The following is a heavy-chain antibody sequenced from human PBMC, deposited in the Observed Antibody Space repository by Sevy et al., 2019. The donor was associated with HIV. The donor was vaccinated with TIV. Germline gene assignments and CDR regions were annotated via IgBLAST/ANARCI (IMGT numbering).Heavy chain of an antibody. CDR1: GFTFSNYA. D-gene: IGHD3-3*01. J-gene: IGHJ6*02. CDR3: AKNENCWSGYLAIDV. CDR2: ISGSGDNT. Sequence: GGSLRLSCAASGFTFSNYAMNWVRQTPGKGLEWVSSISGSGDNTYYADSVKGRFTISRDISYNTVTLQMSSLRAEDTAVYYCAKNENCWSGYLAIDVWGQGTTVTVSS. V-gene: IGHV3-23*01.